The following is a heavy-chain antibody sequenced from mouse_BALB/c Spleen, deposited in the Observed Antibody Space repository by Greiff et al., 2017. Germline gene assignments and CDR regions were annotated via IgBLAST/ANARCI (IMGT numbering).Heavy chain of an antibody. V-gene: IGHV5-17*02. Sequence: EVMLVESGGGLVQPGGSRKLSCAASGFTFSSFGMHWVRQAPEKGLEWVAYISSGSSTIYYADTVKGRFTISRDNPKNTLFLQMTSLRSEDTAMYYCASSRANQAWFAYWGQGTLVTVSA. CDR2: ISSGSSTI. CDR3: ASSRANQAWFAY. CDR1: GFTFSSFG. D-gene: IGHD6-2*01. J-gene: IGHJ3*01.